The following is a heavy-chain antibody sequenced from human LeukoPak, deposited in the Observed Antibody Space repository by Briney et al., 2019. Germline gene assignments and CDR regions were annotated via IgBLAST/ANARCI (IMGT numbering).Heavy chain of an antibody. D-gene: IGHD2-21*02. CDR1: GFTFSAYY. J-gene: IGHJ6*03. V-gene: IGHV3-11*04. CDR2: ISSWSGNAM. CDR3: ARDTGHIVVVTAFGGHMDV. Sequence: PGGSLRLSCAASGFTFSAYYMSWIRQAPGKGLEWVSYISSWSGNAMSYADSVKGRFTISRDNSKNTVYLQMNSLRAEDTAVYYCARDTGHIVVVTAFGGHMDVWGKGTTVTVSS.